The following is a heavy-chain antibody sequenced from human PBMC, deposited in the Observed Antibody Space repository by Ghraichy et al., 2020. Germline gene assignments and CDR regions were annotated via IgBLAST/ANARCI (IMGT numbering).Heavy chain of an antibody. Sequence: GESLNISCKASGYSFASHLISWVRQMPGKGLEWMGKIAPSDSYTNYSPSFQGHVTISADKSISTAYLQWSSLKASDTAMYYCARLFYDSSGYYDDYWGQGTLVTVSS. CDR2: IAPSDSYT. CDR1: GYSFASHL. J-gene: IGHJ4*02. D-gene: IGHD3-22*01. CDR3: ARLFYDSSGYYDDY. V-gene: IGHV5-10-1*01.